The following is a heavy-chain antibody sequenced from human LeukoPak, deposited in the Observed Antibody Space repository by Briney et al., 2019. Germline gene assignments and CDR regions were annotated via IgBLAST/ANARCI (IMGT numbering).Heavy chain of an antibody. J-gene: IGHJ3*02. CDR3: ATNGDYVSGSAFDI. CDR1: GYTFTGYY. V-gene: IGHV1-2*02. CDR2: INPNSGGT. Sequence: ASVKVSCKASGYTFTGYYMHWVRQAPGQGLEWMGWINPNSGGTNYAQKFQGRVTMTRDTSISTAYMELSRLRSDDTAVYYCATNGDYVSGSAFDIWGQGTMVTVSS. D-gene: IGHD4-17*01.